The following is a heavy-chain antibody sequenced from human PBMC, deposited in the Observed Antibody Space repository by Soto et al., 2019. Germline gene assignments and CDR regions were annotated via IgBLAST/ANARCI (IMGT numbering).Heavy chain of an antibody. V-gene: IGHV3-13*01. CDR1: GFTFSSYD. Sequence: GGSLRLSCAASGFTFSSYDMPWVRQATGKGLEWVSAIGTAGDTYYPGSVKGRFTISRENAKNSLYLQMNSLRAGDTAVYYCARVTPGTTGTYYFDYWGQGTLVTVSS. J-gene: IGHJ4*02. D-gene: IGHD1-1*01. CDR2: IGTAGDT. CDR3: ARVTPGTTGTYYFDY.